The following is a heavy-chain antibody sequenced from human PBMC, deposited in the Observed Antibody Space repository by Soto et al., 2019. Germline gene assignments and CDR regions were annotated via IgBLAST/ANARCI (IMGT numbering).Heavy chain of an antibody. J-gene: IGHJ4*02. V-gene: IGHV3-23*01. Sequence: PGGSLRLSCAASGFTLSSYAMSWVRQAPGKGLEWVSAISGSGGSTYYADSVKGRFTISRDNSKNTLYLQMNSLRAEDTAVYYCAKVTGSYWRFDYWGQGTLVTVSS. D-gene: IGHD1-26*01. CDR3: AKVTGSYWRFDY. CDR1: GFTLSSYA. CDR2: ISGSGGST.